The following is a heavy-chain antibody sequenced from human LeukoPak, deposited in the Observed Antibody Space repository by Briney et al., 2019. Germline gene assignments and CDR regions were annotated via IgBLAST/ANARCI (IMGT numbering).Heavy chain of an antibody. Sequence: GGSLRLSCAASGFTFSSYEMNWVRQAPGKGLEWVSYISSSGSTIYHADSVKGRFTISRDNSKNTLYLQMNSLRAEDTAIYYCAKGRYYYYYMDVWGKGTTVTISS. CDR3: AKGRYYYYYMDV. J-gene: IGHJ6*03. CDR1: GFTFSSYE. CDR2: ISSSGSTI. V-gene: IGHV3-48*03.